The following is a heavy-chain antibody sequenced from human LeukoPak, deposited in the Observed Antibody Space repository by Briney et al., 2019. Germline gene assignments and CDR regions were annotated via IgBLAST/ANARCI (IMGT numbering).Heavy chain of an antibody. Sequence: PSETLSLTCTVSGGSISSSSYYWGWIRQPPGKGLEWIGSIYYSGSTYYNPSLKSRVTISVDTSKNQFSLKLSSVTAADMAVYYCARDLTAVAATAGFDYWGQGTLVTVSS. CDR3: ARDLTAVAATAGFDY. J-gene: IGHJ4*02. V-gene: IGHV4-39*07. CDR2: IYYSGST. CDR1: GGSISSSSYY. D-gene: IGHD6-19*01.